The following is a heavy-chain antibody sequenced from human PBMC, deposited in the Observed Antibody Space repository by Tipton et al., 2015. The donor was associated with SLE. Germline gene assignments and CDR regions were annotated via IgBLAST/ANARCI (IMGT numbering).Heavy chain of an antibody. Sequence: SLRLSCAASGFTFSSYSMNWVRQAPGKGLEWVSYISSSSSTIYYADSVKGRFTISRHNAKNSLYLQMNSLRAEDTAVYYCAREDEFRCDYWGQGTLVTVPS. CDR1: GFTFSSYS. CDR2: ISSSSSTI. V-gene: IGHV3-48*01. D-gene: IGHD2-21*01. J-gene: IGHJ4*02. CDR3: AREDEFRCDY.